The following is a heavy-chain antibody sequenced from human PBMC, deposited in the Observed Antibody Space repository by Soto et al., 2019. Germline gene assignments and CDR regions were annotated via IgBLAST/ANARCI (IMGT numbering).Heavy chain of an antibody. CDR3: AQDKGVRGATYLCY. D-gene: IGHD3-10*01. V-gene: IGHV3-23*01. CDR2: ISDSGATT. Sequence: EVQLLESGGGLVQPGGSLRLSCAASGFAFSSFALNWVRQAPGKGLDWVSVISDSGATTYYSDSVKGRFTISRDNSKNMLYLEMNSLRANDTAIYYCAQDKGVRGATYLCYWGPGTLVTVSS. CDR1: GFAFSSFA. J-gene: IGHJ4*02.